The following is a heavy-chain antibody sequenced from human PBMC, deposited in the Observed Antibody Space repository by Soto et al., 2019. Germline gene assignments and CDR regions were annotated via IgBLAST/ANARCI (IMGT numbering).Heavy chain of an antibody. CDR3: SVCSGGACHQNYGMDV. CDR1: GFTFSSCT. V-gene: IGHV3-21*01. D-gene: IGHD2-15*01. J-gene: IGHJ6*02. CDR2: ISPSTSHI. Sequence: EVHLVESGGGLVKPGGSLRLSCAVSGFTFSSCTMNWVRQAPGKGLEWVSSISPSTSHIYYADSVKGRFTISRDNAKNSLFLQMNSVGAEDTAVYYCSVCSGGACHQNYGMDVWGQGTTVTVSS.